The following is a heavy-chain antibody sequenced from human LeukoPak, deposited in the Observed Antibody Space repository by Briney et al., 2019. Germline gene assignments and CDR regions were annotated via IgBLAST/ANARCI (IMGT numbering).Heavy chain of an antibody. CDR2: MDPNSGNT. Sequence: ASVTVSCKASGYTFTSYDINWVRQAAGQGVEWMGWMDPNSGNTGYAQKFQGRVTMTRNTSISTAYMELSSLRSEDTAVYYCARGHPEYYYDSSGYGMDVWGQGTTVTVSS. J-gene: IGHJ6*02. D-gene: IGHD3-22*01. V-gene: IGHV1-8*01. CDR1: GYTFTSYD. CDR3: ARGHPEYYYDSSGYGMDV.